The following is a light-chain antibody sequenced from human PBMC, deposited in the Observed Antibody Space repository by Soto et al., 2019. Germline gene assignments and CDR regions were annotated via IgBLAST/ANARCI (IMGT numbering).Light chain of an antibody. J-gene: IGLJ2*01. CDR3: QSYDSSLSGGV. CDR1: SSNIGAGYD. Sequence: QAVVTQEPSLTVSPGQRVTISCTGSSSNIGAGYDVHWYQQLPGTAPKLLIYGNSNRPSGVPDRFSGSKSGTSASLAITGLQAEDEADYYCQSYDSSLSGGVFGGGTKLTVL. V-gene: IGLV1-40*01. CDR2: GNS.